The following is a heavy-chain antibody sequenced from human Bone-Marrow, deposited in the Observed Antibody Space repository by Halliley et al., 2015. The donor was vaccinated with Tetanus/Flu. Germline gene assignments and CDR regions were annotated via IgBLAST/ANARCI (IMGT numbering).Heavy chain of an antibody. Sequence: PDASDTSYSPSLQGQVAISADKSISTAYLQLSSLKASDTAMYFCARATFFSTGYRTYYFDSWGQGTLITVSS. V-gene: IGHV5-51*01. J-gene: IGHJ4*02. CDR2: PDASDT. CDR3: ARATFFSTGYRTYYFDS. D-gene: IGHD3-9*01.